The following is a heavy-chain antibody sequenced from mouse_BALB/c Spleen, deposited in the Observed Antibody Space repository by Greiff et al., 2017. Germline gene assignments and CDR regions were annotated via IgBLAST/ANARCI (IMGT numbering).Heavy chain of an antibody. CDR1: GFTFSSYG. CDR3: ARHGRTDY. J-gene: IGHJ4*01. Sequence: EVHLVESGGDLVKPGGSLKLSCAASGFTFSSYGMSWVRQTPDKRLEWVATISSGGSYTYYPDSVKGRFTISRDNAKNTLYLQMSSLKSEDTAMYYCARHGRTDYWGQGTSVTVSS. V-gene: IGHV5-6*01. CDR2: ISSGGSYT.